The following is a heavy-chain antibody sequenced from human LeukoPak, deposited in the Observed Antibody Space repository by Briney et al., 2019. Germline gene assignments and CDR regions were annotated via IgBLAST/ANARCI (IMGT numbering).Heavy chain of an antibody. Sequence: GGSLRLSCTASGFTLSRYSMNWVRQAPGKGLEWVSYIRTTGSTIFYADSVKGRFTISRDNAKNSLFLQMNSLRSEDTAVYYCARSPYGSGSCDDYWGQGTLVTVSS. J-gene: IGHJ4*02. CDR1: GFTLSRYS. CDR2: IRTTGSTI. V-gene: IGHV3-48*01. D-gene: IGHD3-10*01. CDR3: ARSPYGSGSCDDY.